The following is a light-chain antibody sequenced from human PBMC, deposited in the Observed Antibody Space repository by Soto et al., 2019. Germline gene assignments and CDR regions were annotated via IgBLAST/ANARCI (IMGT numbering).Light chain of an antibody. J-gene: IGKJ4*02. Sequence: DIPMTQSPSSLSASVGDRVTITCRASQGISNYLAWYQQKPGKVPKLLIYAASTLKSGVPSRFSGSGSGTDFTLTISSLQPEDGATYYCQKYNSVPLTFGGGTKVEIK. CDR3: QKYNSVPLT. CDR1: QGISNY. V-gene: IGKV1-27*01. CDR2: AAS.